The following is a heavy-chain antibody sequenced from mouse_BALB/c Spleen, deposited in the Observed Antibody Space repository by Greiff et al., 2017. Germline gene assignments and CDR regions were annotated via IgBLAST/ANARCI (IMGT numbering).Heavy chain of an antibody. CDR1: GFSLTSYD. J-gene: IGHJ4*01. V-gene: IGHV2-9-2*01. D-gene: IGHD2-3*01. CDR2: IWTGGGT. Sequence: QVHVKQSGPGLVAPSQSLSITCTVSGFSLTSYDISWIRQPPGKGLEWLGVIWTGGGTNYNSAFMSRLSISKDNSKSQVFLKMNSLQTDDTAIYYCVRAPDGYYRYYYAMDYWGQGTSVTVSS. CDR3: VRAPDGYYRYYYAMDY.